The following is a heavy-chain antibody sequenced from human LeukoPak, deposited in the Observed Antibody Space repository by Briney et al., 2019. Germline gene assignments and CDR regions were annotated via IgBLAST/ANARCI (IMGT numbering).Heavy chain of an antibody. D-gene: IGHD3-9*01. CDR1: GYSFTNYW. Sequence: GESLKISCKGSGYSFTNYWLGWVRQMPGKGLESMGIIYPGDSDTRYSPPFQGQVTMSADKSISTAYLQWSSPKASDTAIYYCARLYILNSEGLYYFDYWGQGTLVTVSS. V-gene: IGHV5-51*01. CDR2: IYPGDSDT. J-gene: IGHJ4*02. CDR3: ARLYILNSEGLYYFDY.